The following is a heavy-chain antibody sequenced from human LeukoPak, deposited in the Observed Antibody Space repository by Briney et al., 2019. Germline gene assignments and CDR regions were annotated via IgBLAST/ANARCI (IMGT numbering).Heavy chain of an antibody. CDR3: AKDPGYYDSSGYPDY. V-gene: IGHV3-30*02. CDR2: IRYDGSNE. J-gene: IGHJ4*02. Sequence: PGGSLRLSCAASGFTFSSYGMHWVRQAPGKGLEWVAFIRYDGSNEYYADSVKGRFTISRDNSKNTVYLQMNSLRAEDTAVYYCAKDPGYYDSSGYPDYWGQGTLVTVSS. D-gene: IGHD3-22*01. CDR1: GFTFSSYG.